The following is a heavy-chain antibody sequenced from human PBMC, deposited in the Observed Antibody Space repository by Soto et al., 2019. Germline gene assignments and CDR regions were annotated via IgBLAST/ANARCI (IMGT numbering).Heavy chain of an antibody. V-gene: IGHV1-46*03. Sequence: ASVKVSCTASGYTFTSYYMHWVRQAPGQGLEWMGIINPSGGSTSYAQKFQGRVTMTRDTSTSTVYMELSSLRSEDTAVYYCARDPIAVGTFPYYYMDVWGKGTTVTVSS. CDR1: GYTFTSYY. J-gene: IGHJ6*03. CDR3: ARDPIAVGTFPYYYMDV. CDR2: INPSGGST. D-gene: IGHD6-19*01.